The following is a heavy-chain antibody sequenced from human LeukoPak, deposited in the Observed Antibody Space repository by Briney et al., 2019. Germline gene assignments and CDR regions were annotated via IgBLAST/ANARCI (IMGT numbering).Heavy chain of an antibody. CDR1: GFTFNNYA. D-gene: IGHD2-15*01. J-gene: IGHJ5*02. Sequence: PGGSLRLSCAASGFTFNNYAMSWVRQAPGKGLEWVSAISDNGGSTYYADSVKGRFTVSRDNSKKMLYLQMNSLRAEDTAVYYCASHSGGSCYTSQASWGQGTQVTVSS. CDR3: ASHSGGSCYTSQAS. V-gene: IGHV3-23*01. CDR2: ISDNGGST.